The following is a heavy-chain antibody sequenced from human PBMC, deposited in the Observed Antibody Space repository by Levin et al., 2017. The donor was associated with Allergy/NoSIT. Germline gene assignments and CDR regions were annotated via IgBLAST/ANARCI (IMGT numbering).Heavy chain of an antibody. V-gene: IGHV1-46*01. J-gene: IGHJ3*02. CDR3: ARVGVYCSSTSCHPEGAFDI. D-gene: IGHD2-2*01. CDR1: GYTFTSYY. Sequence: ASVKVSCKASGYTFTSYYMHWVRQAPGQGLEWMGIINPSGGSTSYAQKFQGRVTMTRDTSTSTVYMELSSLRSEDTAVYYCARVGVYCSSTSCHPEGAFDIWGQGTMVTVSS. CDR2: INPSGGST.